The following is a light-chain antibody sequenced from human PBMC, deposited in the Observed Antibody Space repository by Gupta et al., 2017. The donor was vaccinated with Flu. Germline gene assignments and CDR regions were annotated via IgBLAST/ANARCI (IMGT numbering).Light chain of an antibody. J-gene: IGLJ3*02. Sequence: QSLLTQPPSASGTPGQRVTISCSASSSNIGSNSVNWYQQLPGTAPKLLIYSNNQRPSGVPDRFSGSKSGTSASLAISGLQSEDEADYYCETWDDSLNGPVFGGGTKLTVL. CDR3: ETWDDSLNGPV. V-gene: IGLV1-44*01. CDR2: SNN. CDR1: SSNIGSNS.